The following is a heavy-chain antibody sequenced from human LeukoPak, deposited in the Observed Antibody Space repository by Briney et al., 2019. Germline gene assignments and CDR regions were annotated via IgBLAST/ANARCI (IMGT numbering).Heavy chain of an antibody. V-gene: IGHV5-51*01. CDR3: AGLREMGWYVLSDAFDI. CDR1: GYFFTCCL. Sequence: GESLQISCEASGYFFTCCLIGLVRPLPEKGLEWMGIIYPGGSDTRYSSSFQGKVTISADKSIRTAYLQWSSLKASDTARYYCAGLREMGWYVLSDAFDIWGQGTMVTVSS. D-gene: IGHD6-19*01. J-gene: IGHJ3*02. CDR2: IYPGGSDT.